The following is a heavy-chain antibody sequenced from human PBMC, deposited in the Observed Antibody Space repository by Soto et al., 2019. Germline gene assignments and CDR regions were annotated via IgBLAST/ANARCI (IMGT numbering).Heavy chain of an antibody. CDR3: ARGPGDSSGYYRGYFDY. Sequence: ASETLSLTCTVSGGSISSYYWSWIRQPPGKGLEWIGYIYYSGSTNYNPSLKSRVTISVDTSKNQFSLKLSSVTAADTAVYYCARGPGDSSGYYRGYFDYWGQGTLVTVSS. CDR1: GGSISSYY. CDR2: IYYSGST. J-gene: IGHJ4*02. D-gene: IGHD3-22*01. V-gene: IGHV4-59*01.